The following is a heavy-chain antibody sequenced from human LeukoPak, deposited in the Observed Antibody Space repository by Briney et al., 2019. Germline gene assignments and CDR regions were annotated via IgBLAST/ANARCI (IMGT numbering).Heavy chain of an antibody. J-gene: IGHJ6*02. CDR2: INPNSGGT. CDR3: ARGPYSSGWTYYYYGMDV. D-gene: IGHD6-19*01. V-gene: IGHV1-2*02. CDR1: GYTFTGYY. Sequence: ASVKVSCKASGYTFTGYYMHWVRQAPGQGLEWMGWINPNSGGTNYAQKFQGRVTMTRDTSISTAYMELSSLRSEDTAVYYCARGPYSSGWTYYYYGMDVWGQGTTVTVSS.